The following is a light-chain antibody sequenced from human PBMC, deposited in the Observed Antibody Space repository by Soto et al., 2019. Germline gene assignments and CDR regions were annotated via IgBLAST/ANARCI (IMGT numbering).Light chain of an antibody. V-gene: IGLV4-69*01. CDR3: QTWGTGIQV. J-gene: IGLJ3*02. CDR1: SGHNNYA. CDR2: LNSDGSH. Sequence: QSVLTQSPSASASLGASVKLTCTLSSGHNNYAIAWHQQQPEKGPRYLMKLNSDGSHSKGDGIPDRFSGSSSGAERYLTISILQSEDEADYYCQTWGTGIQVFGGGTKLTVL.